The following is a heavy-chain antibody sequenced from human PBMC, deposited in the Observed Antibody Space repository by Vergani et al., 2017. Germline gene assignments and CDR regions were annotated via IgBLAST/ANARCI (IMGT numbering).Heavy chain of an antibody. CDR3: AKDYSNYGVEGYYYMDV. V-gene: IGHV3-30*18. J-gene: IGHJ6*03. CDR1: GFTFSSYG. D-gene: IGHD4-11*01. CDR2: ISYDGSNK. Sequence: QVQLVESGGGVVQPGRSLRLSCAASGFTFSSYGMHWVRQAPGKGLEWVAVISYDGSNKYYADSVKGRFTISRDNCKNTLYLQMNSLRAEDTAVYYCAKDYSNYGVEGYYYMDVWGKGTTVTVSS.